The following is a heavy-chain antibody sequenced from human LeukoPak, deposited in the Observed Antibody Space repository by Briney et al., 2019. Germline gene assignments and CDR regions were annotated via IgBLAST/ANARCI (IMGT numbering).Heavy chain of an antibody. J-gene: IGHJ4*02. Sequence: SETLSLTCTVSGGSISNKYWSWIRQPPGKGLEWIGYIYYSGSTNYNPSLKSRVTISVDTSKNQFSLKLSSVTAADTAVYHCAREYCSSTSCYFDYWGQGTLVTVSS. CDR2: IYYSGST. CDR3: AREYCSSTSCYFDY. D-gene: IGHD2-2*01. CDR1: GGSISNKY. V-gene: IGHV4-59*01.